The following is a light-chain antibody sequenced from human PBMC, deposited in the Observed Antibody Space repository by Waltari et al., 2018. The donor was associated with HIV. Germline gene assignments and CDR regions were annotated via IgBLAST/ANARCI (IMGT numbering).Light chain of an antibody. J-gene: IGLJ1*01. V-gene: IGLV1-40*01. CDR3: QSYDSSLSGYV. CDR2: SNT. CDR1: SSNLGAGYT. Sequence: QSVLTQPPSVSGAPGQRVTISCTGSSSNLGAGYTVSWYRQLPGTAPKLLIYSNTNRPSGGPDRCSGSKSGTSASLAITGLQADDEADYYCQSYDSSLSGYVFGTGTKVTVL.